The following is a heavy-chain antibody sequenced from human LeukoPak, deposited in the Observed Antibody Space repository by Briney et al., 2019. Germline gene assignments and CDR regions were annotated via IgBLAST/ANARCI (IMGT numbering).Heavy chain of an antibody. V-gene: IGHV3-30-3*01. CDR3: ARRGNCSSTSCLNWFHP. D-gene: IGHD2-2*01. J-gene: IGHJ5*02. CDR2: ISYDGSNK. Sequence: GRSLRLSCAASGFTFSSYAMHWVRQAPGKGLEWVAVISYDGSNKYYADSVKGRFTISRDNSKNTLYLQMNSLRAEDTAVYYCARRGNCSSTSCLNWFHPWGQGTLVTVSS. CDR1: GFTFSSYA.